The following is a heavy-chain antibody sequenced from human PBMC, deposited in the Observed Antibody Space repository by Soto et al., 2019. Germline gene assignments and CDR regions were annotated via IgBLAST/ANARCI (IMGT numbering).Heavy chain of an antibody. CDR2: IIPILGIA. CDR1: GGTFSSYT. D-gene: IGHD7-27*01. Sequence: SVKVSCKASGGTFSSYTISWVRQAPGQGLEWMGRIIPILGIANYAQKFQGRVTITADKSTSTAYMELSSLGSEDTAVYYCARESGAHYYYYYGMDVWGQGTTVTVSS. V-gene: IGHV1-69*04. CDR3: ARESGAHYYYYYGMDV. J-gene: IGHJ6*02.